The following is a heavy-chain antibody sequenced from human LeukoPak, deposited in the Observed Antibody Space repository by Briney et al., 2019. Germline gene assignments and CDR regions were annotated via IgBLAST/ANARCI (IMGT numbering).Heavy chain of an antibody. CDR1: GGSISSYY. J-gene: IGHJ5*02. V-gene: IGHV4-39*01. CDR2: IYYSGST. CDR3: ARHAIPGGWFDP. D-gene: IGHD2-2*02. Sequence: SETLSLTCTVSGGSISSYYWGWIRQPPGKGLEWIGSIYYSGSTYYNPSLKSRVTISVDTSKNQFSLKLSSVTAADTAVYYCARHAIPGGWFDPWGQGTLVTVSS.